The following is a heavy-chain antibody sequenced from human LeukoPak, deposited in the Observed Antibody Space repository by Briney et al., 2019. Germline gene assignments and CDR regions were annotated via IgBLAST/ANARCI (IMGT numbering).Heavy chain of an antibody. D-gene: IGHD6-13*01. J-gene: IGHJ4*02. CDR3: ARIAAAGFHYFDY. Sequence: DSVKGRFTISRDNANNSLYLQMNSLRAEDTAVYYCARIAAAGFHYFDYWGQGTLVTVSS. V-gene: IGHV3-7*03.